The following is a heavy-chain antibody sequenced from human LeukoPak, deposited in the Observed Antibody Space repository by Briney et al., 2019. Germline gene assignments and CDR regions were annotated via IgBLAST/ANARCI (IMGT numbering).Heavy chain of an antibody. D-gene: IGHD2-2*01. CDR3: ARDREDIVVVPAAMQSCFNP. J-gene: IGHJ5*02. V-gene: IGHV1-2*02. CDR1: GYTSTGYY. CDR2: INPNSGGT. Sequence: ASVKVSCKASGYTSTGYYMHWVRQAPEQGLEWMGWINPNSGGTNYAQKFQGRVTMTRDTSISTAYMELSRLRSDDTAVYYCARDREDIVVVPAAMQSCFNPWGQGTLVTVSS.